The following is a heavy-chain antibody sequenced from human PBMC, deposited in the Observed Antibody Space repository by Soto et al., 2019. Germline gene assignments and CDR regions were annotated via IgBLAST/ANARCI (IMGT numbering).Heavy chain of an antibody. CDR2: IYSGGST. J-gene: IGHJ4*02. CDR1: GFTVSSNY. Sequence: PGGSLRLSCAASGFTVSSNYMSWVRQAPGKGLEWVSVIYSGGSTYYADSVKGRFTISRDNSKNTLYLQMNSLRAEDTAVYYCARESEDLTSNFDYWGQGTLVTVSS. V-gene: IGHV3-53*01. CDR3: ARESEDLTSNFDY.